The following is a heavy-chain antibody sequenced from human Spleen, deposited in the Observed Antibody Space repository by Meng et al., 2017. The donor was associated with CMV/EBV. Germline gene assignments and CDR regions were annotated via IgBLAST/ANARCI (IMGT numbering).Heavy chain of an antibody. V-gene: IGHV4-39*06. CDR1: GASISSNNYY. CDR2: IYYDGST. J-gene: IGHJ4*02. Sequence: SETLSLTCTVSGASISSNNYYWGWIRQPPGKGLEWIGSIYYDGSTHYNPSLRSRVTISIDSSKNRFPLKMRSVTVADTAVYYCARARFDYWGQGTLVTVSS. CDR3: ARARFDY.